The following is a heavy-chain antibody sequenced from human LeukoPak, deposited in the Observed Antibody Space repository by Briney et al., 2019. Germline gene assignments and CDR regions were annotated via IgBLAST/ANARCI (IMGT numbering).Heavy chain of an antibody. CDR3: ARVAYCGGDCYSNPAFDI. Sequence: SQTLSLTCTVSGGSISSYYWSWIRQPPGKGLEWIGYTYYSGSTNYNPSLKSRVTISVDTSKNQFSLKLSSVTAADTAVYYCARVAYCGGDCYSNPAFDIWGQGTMVTVSS. J-gene: IGHJ3*02. D-gene: IGHD2-21*02. CDR1: GGSISSYY. V-gene: IGHV4-59*01. CDR2: TYYSGST.